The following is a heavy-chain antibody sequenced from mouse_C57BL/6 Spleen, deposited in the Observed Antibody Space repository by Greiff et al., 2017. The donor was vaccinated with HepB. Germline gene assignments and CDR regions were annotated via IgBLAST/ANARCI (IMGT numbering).Heavy chain of an antibody. CDR2: ISSGSSTI. CDR1: GFTFSDYG. CDR3: ARDYYGSRFAY. D-gene: IGHD1-1*01. V-gene: IGHV5-17*01. J-gene: IGHJ3*01. Sequence: EVQLKESGGGLVKPGGSLKLSCAASGFTFSDYGMHWVRQAPEKGLEWVAYISSGSSTIYYADTVKGRFTISRDNAKNTLFLQMTSLRSEDTAMYYCARDYYGSRFAYWGQGTLVTVSA.